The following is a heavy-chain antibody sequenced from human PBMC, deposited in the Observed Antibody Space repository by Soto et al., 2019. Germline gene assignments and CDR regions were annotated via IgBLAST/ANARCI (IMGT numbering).Heavy chain of an antibody. CDR2: ISAYNGNT. CDR3: ARDNYESSGYFDY. D-gene: IGHD3-22*01. CDR1: GYTFNSYC. Sequence: ASVKVSCKASGYTFNSYCINWVRQAPGQGLEWMGWISAYNGNTNFAQNLQGRVTMTTDTSTSTAYMELRSLRSDDTAVYYCARDNYESSGYFDYWGQGTLVTVSS. V-gene: IGHV1-18*01. J-gene: IGHJ4*02.